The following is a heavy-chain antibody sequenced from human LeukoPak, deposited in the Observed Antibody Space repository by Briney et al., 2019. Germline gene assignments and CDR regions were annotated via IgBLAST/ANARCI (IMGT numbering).Heavy chain of an antibody. CDR3: ARDQAGYNAFDI. J-gene: IGHJ3*02. CDR2: IIPIFGTA. D-gene: IGHD5-24*01. CDR1: GGTFSSYA. Sequence: SVKVSCKASGGTFSSYAISWVRQAPGQGLEWMGEIIPIFGTANYAQKFQGRVTITADESTSTAYMELSSLRSEDTAVYYCARDQAGYNAFDIWGQGTMVTVSS. V-gene: IGHV1-69*13.